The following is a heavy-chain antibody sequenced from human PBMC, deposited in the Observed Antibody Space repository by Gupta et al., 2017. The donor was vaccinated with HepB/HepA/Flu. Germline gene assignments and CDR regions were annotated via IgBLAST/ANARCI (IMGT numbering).Heavy chain of an antibody. CDR2: ISGSGGST. J-gene: IGHJ5*02. V-gene: IGHV3-23*01. Sequence: EVQLLVSGGGLVQPGGYLRLFCAASGFTFRSYAMRWVRQAPGKGLEWVSAISGSGGSTYYADSVKGRFTISRDNSKNTLYLQMNSLRAEDTAVYYCAKVSNALGQGIFDPWGQGTLVTGSS. CDR3: AKVSNALGQGIFDP. CDR1: GFTFRSYA. D-gene: IGHD3-16*01.